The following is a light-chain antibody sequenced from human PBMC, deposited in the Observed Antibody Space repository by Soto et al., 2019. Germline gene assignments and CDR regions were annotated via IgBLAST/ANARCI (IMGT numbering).Light chain of an antibody. V-gene: IGKV1-12*01. J-gene: IGKJ5*01. CDR3: QQSYRTPT. Sequence: DIQVTQSPSSVSASVGDRVTISCRASQGFSTWLAWYQQKPGKAPKLLIYAASTLQSGVPSRFSGSGSGTDYTLTISSLQPEDFATYYCQQSYRTPTFGQGTRLEIK. CDR2: AAS. CDR1: QGFSTW.